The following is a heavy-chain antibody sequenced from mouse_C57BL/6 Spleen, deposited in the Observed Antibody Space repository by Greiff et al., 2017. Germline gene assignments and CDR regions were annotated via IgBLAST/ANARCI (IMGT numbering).Heavy chain of an antibody. CDR3: ARRHDYDGSSYAMDY. D-gene: IGHD2-4*01. J-gene: IGHJ4*01. V-gene: IGHV1-39*01. Sequence: EVQLQQSGPELVKPGASVKISCKASGYSFTDYNMHWVKPSNGKGLEWIGVINPNYGTTSYNQKFKGKATLTVDQSSSTAYMQLNSLTSEDSAVYYCARRHDYDGSSYAMDYWGQGTSVTVSS. CDR2: INPNYGTT. CDR1: GYSFTDYN.